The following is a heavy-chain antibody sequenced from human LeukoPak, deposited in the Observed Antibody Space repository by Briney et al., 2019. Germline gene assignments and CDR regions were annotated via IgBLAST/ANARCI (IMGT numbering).Heavy chain of an antibody. J-gene: IGHJ4*02. CDR3: TRVRGVIVEGFDY. V-gene: IGHV3-49*04. CDR1: GFTFGDYG. Sequence: HPGGSPRLSCTDSGFTFGDYGMSWVRQAPGKGLEWVGLIRSKTYGGTTEHAASVKGRFTMSRDDSKSIAYLQMNSLKTEDTAVYYCTRVRGVIVEGFDYWGQGTLVTVSS. CDR2: IRSKTYGGTT. D-gene: IGHD3-10*01.